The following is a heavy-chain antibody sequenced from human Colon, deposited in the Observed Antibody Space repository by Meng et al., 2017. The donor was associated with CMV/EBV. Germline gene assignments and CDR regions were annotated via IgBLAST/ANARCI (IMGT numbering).Heavy chain of an antibody. V-gene: IGHV1-2*02. J-gene: IGHJ4*02. D-gene: IGHD1-26*01. CDR1: GYTFSYYH. CDR2: INSNSGAT. Sequence: QVLVGTVGGWGKKPGASVKVSCKTSGYTFSYYHVHWVRQAPGQGLEWKGWINSNSGATDYAQKFQGRFTMTRDTSITTVYMELSSLRSDDTAVYYCARDPSGSRVPFDYWGQGSLVTVSS. CDR3: ARDPSGSRVPFDY.